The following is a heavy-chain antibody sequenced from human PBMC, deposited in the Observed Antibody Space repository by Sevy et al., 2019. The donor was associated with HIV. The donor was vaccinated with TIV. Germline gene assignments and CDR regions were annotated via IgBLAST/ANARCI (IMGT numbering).Heavy chain of an antibody. CDR2: INHSGNT. J-gene: IGHJ4*02. V-gene: IGHV4-34*01. Sequence: SETLSLTCAVYGGSFSDYSWNWIRQPPGKGLEWIGEINHSGNTNYNPSLKSRLTISIDASKNEVSLKVTSVTAADTAVYYCAGWRGTRVTMMVVVVTGYFYYWGQGTPVTVSS. D-gene: IGHD3-22*01. CDR1: GGSFSDYS. CDR3: AGWRGTRVTMMVVVVTGYFYY.